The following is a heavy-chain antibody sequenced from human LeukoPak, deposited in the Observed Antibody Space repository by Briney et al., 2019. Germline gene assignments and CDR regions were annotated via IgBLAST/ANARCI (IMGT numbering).Heavy chain of an antibody. V-gene: IGHV1-18*01. D-gene: IGHD1-26*01. CDR1: GYTFTSYG. J-gene: IGHJ5*02. CDR3: ARLHFIVGATTWFDP. CDR2: ISAYNGNT. Sequence: ASVKVSCTASGYTFTSYGISWVRQAPGQGLEWMGWISAYNGNTNYAQKLQGRVTMTTDTSTSTAYMELRSLRSDDTAVYYCARLHFIVGATTWFDPWGQGTLVTVSS.